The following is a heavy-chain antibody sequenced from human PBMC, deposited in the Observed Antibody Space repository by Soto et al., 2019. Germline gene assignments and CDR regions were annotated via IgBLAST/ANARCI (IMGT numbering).Heavy chain of an antibody. J-gene: IGHJ4*02. CDR3: ASPLPTVPTDLAVDY. D-gene: IGHD4-17*01. CDR1: GGSISSSSYY. Sequence: QLQLQESGPGLVKPSETLSLTCTVSGGSISSSSYYWGWIRQPPGKGLEWIGSIYYSGSTYYNPSLKSRVTISLHTSKHPFPPKLRSVTAADTAVYYCASPLPTVPTDLAVDYWGQGTLVTVSS. CDR2: IYYSGST. V-gene: IGHV4-39*01.